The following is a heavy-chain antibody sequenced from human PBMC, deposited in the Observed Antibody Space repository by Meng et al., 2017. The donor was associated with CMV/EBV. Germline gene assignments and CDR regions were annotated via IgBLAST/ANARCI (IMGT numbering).Heavy chain of an antibody. CDR2: ISSSGSTI. Sequence: GESLKISCAASGFTFSSYEMNWVRQAPGKGLEWVSYISSSGSTIYYADSVKGRFTISRDSAKNSLYLQMNSLRAEDTAVYYCARGRGWLQPAVAFDIWGQGTMVTVSS. J-gene: IGHJ3*02. D-gene: IGHD5-24*01. CDR1: GFTFSSYE. V-gene: IGHV3-48*03. CDR3: ARGRGWLQPAVAFDI.